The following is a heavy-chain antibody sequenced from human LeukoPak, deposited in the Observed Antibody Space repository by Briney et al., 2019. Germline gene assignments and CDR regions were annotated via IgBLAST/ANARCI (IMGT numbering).Heavy chain of an antibody. CDR2: INHSGST. CDR1: GGSFSGYC. D-gene: IGHD3-9*01. J-gene: IGHJ3*02. V-gene: IGHV4-34*01. Sequence: SETLSLTCAVYGGSFSGYCWSWIRQPPGKGLEWIGEINHSGSTDYNPSLKSRVTISVDTSKNQFSLKLSSVTAADTAVYYCARLTYYDILTGYLDAFDIWGQGTMDTVSS. CDR3: ARLTYYDILTGYLDAFDI.